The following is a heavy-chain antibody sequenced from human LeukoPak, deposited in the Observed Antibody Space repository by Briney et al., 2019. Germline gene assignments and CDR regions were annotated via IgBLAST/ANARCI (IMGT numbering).Heavy chain of an antibody. J-gene: IGHJ4*02. V-gene: IGHV1-46*01. CDR3: ARSTSAPPGSGYYTALRGNYYFDY. Sequence: AASVKVSCKASGYTFTSYYMHWVRQAPGQGLEWMGIINPSGGSTSYAQKFQGRVTMTRDTSTSTVYMELSSLRSEDTAVYYCARSTSAPPGSGYYTALRGNYYFDYWGQGTLVTVSS. CDR2: INPSGGST. D-gene: IGHD3-3*01. CDR1: GYTFTSYY.